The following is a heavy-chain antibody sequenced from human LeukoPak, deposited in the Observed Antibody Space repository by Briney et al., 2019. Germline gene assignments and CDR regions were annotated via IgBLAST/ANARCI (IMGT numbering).Heavy chain of an antibody. V-gene: IGHV1-69*04. D-gene: IGHD5-18*01. CDR2: IIPVLNIT. Sequence: ASVKVSCKTSGGTFSSSAITWVRQAPGQGLERTGRIIPVLNITTYAQKFQGRVTITADTSTSTVYMELSSLRSEETAVYYCAKDQGLTAPPPYGLDVWGQGTTVIVTS. J-gene: IGHJ6*02. CDR1: GGTFSSSA. CDR3: AKDQGLTAPPPYGLDV.